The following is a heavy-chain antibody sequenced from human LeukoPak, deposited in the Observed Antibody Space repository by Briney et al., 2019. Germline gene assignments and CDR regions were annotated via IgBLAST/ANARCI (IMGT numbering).Heavy chain of an antibody. CDR3: ARDLVVTASMGYYYYYYMDV. D-gene: IGHD2-2*01. CDR1: GFTVSSNY. CDR2: IYSGGST. V-gene: IGHV3-66*02. Sequence: GGSLRLSCAASGFTVSSNYMSWVRQAPGKGLEWVSVIYSGGSTYYADSVKGRFTISRDNSKNTLYLQMNSLRAEDTAVDYCARDLVVTASMGYYYYYYMDVWGKGTTVTVSS. J-gene: IGHJ6*03.